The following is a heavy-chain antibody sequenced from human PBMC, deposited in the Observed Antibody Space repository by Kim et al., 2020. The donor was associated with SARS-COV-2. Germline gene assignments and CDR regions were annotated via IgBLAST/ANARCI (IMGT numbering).Heavy chain of an antibody. CDR2: INGDGVST. CDR1: GFTISSYW. D-gene: IGHD6-19*01. CDR3: ARAQLLADDVFNV. V-gene: IGHV3-74*01. Sequence: GGSLRLSCAASGFTISSYWMHWVRQVPGMGLVWVSRINGDGVSTSYADSVKGRFTVSRDNAKNTLYLQMNNLRVEDTAVYYCARAQLLADDVFNVWGQGTMVTVSS. J-gene: IGHJ3*01.